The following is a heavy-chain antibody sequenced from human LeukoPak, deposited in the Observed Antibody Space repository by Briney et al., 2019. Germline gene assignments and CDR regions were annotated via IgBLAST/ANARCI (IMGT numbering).Heavy chain of an antibody. J-gene: IGHJ4*02. D-gene: IGHD2-2*01. CDR1: GFAFSSYS. Sequence: GGSLRLSCAASGFAFSSYSMNWVRQAPGKGLEWVSYISSASGSIYYADSVKGRFTISRDNAKNSLFLQMNSLRAEDTAVYYCARLPAYCSSTSCYYDYWGQGTLVTVSS. V-gene: IGHV3-48*04. CDR3: ARLPAYCSSTSCYYDY. CDR2: ISSASGSI.